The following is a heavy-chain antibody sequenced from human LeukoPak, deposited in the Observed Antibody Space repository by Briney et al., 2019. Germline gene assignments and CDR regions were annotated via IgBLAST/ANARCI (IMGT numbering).Heavy chain of an antibody. CDR3: AREESSSWSTFYNY. D-gene: IGHD6-13*01. J-gene: IGHJ4*02. Sequence: GGSLRLSCAASGFTFSSYSMNWVRQAPGKGLEWVANIKQDGSEKYYVDSVKGRFTISRDNAKNSLYLQMNSLRAEDTAVYYCAREESSSWSTFYNYWGQGTLVTVSS. V-gene: IGHV3-7*01. CDR2: IKQDGSEK. CDR1: GFTFSSYS.